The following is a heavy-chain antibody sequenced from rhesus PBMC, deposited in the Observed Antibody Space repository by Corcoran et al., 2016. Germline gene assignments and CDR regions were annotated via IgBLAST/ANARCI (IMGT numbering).Heavy chain of an antibody. V-gene: IGHV2S2*01. D-gene: IGHD3-3*01. CDR3: ARTYNMWTEFDY. CDR1: GFSLSTSGLR. Sequence: QVTLKESGPALVKPTQTLTLTCTFSGFSLSTSGLRVIWIRQPPGKALEWLARIDWDDDKYYSTSLKSRLTIPKKTSKNQVVLTMTNMDPVDTATYYCARTYNMWTEFDYWGQGVLVTVSS. J-gene: IGHJ4*01. CDR2: IDWDDDK.